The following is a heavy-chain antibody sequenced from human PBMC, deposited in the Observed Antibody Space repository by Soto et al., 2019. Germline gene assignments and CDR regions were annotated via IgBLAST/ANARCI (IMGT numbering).Heavy chain of an antibody. D-gene: IGHD4-17*01. CDR1: GYTFTNYG. Sequence: QVQLVQSGAEVKKPGASVKVSCKASGYTFTNYGISWVRQAPGQGLEWMGWINGYNGYTNYAQKFQDRVTMATDTSTSTAYMELRSLRSDDTAVYYCARDGDEEANFDPWGQGTLVTVSS. V-gene: IGHV1-18*01. CDR2: INGYNGYT. CDR3: ARDGDEEANFDP. J-gene: IGHJ5*02.